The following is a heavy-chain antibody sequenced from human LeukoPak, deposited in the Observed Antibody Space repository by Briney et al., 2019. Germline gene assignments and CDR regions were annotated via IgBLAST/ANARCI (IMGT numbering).Heavy chain of an antibody. CDR2: IYYSGST. CDR3: ATSPHVPGTGGSIDP. V-gene: IGHV4-59*08. J-gene: IGHJ5*02. Sequence: PSETLSLTCIVSGGFIGTYYWSCLRQPPGKGLEWVGSIYYSGSTNYNPSLKSRVTISVDTSKNQSSLKLSSVTAADTAVYYCATSPHVPGTGGSIDPWGQGTLVTVSS. CDR1: GGFIGTYY. D-gene: IGHD1/OR15-1a*01.